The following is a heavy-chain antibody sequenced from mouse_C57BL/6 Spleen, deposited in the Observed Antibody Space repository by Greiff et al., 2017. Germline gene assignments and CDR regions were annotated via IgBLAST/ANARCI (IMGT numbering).Heavy chain of an antibody. Sequence: VQLVESGPELVKPGASVKISCKASGYAFSSSWMNWVKQRPGKGLEWIGRIYPGDGDTNYNGKFKGKATLTADKSSSTAYMQLSSLTSEDSAVYFCARWNDYDYYAMDYWGQGTSVTVSS. CDR3: ARWNDYDYYAMDY. V-gene: IGHV1-82*01. CDR1: GYAFSSSW. D-gene: IGHD2-4*01. CDR2: IYPGDGDT. J-gene: IGHJ4*01.